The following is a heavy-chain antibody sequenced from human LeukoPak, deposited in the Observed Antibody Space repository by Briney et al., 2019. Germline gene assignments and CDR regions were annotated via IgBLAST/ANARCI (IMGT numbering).Heavy chain of an antibody. Sequence: GGSLRLSCAASGFTFSDYYMSWIRQAPGKGLEWVSYISSSGNTIYYADSVKGRFTISRDNAKNSLYLQMNSLRAEDTAVYYCARVSAAGALDIWGQGTMVTVSS. CDR2: ISSSGNTI. D-gene: IGHD6-13*01. CDR3: ARVSAAGALDI. V-gene: IGHV3-11*04. J-gene: IGHJ3*02. CDR1: GFTFSDYY.